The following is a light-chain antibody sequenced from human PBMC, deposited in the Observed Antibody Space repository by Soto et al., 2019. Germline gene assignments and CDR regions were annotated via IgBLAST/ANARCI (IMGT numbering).Light chain of an antibody. CDR3: QIYGSSPTIT. V-gene: IGKV3-20*01. J-gene: IGKJ5*01. Sequence: EIVLTQSPGTLSLSPGERATLSCRASQSVTSNYLAWYQQKPGQAPRLLIYVASSRAAGIPDRFSGSGSGTDFSLTISRLELEDFAVYYCQIYGSSPTITLGQGTRLEIK. CDR2: VAS. CDR1: QSVTSNY.